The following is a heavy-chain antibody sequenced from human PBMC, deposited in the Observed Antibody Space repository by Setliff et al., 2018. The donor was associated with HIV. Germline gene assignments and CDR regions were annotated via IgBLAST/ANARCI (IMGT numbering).Heavy chain of an antibody. CDR2: NNPNSGGT. V-gene: IGHV1-2*02. J-gene: IGHJ6*02. CDR1: GYTFNNYG. Sequence: ASVKVSCKASGYTFNNYGISWVRQAPGQGLEWMGWNNPNSGGTNYAQKFQGRVTMTRDTSISTAYMELSRLRSDDTAVYYCARSGYSSSWYLDYYYYYGMDVWGQGTTVTVSS. CDR3: ARSGYSSSWYLDYYYYYGMDV. D-gene: IGHD6-13*01.